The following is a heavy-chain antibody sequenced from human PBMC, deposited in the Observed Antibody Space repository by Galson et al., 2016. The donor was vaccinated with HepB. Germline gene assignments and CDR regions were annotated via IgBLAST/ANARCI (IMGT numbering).Heavy chain of an antibody. Sequence: SLRLSCAASGFTFTSYGIHWVCQAPGKGLEWVALISYDGSNKYYADSVKGRFTISRDNSQNTVYLQMNSLRAEDTAVYYCAKPWGVYSSGWYVDYWGQGTLVTVSS. D-gene: IGHD6-19*01. CDR1: GFTFTSYG. CDR2: ISYDGSNK. J-gene: IGHJ4*02. V-gene: IGHV3-30*18. CDR3: AKPWGVYSSGWYVDY.